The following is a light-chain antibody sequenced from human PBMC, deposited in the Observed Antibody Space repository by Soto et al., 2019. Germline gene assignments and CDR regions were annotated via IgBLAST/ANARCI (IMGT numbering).Light chain of an antibody. CDR3: LQDYNYPYT. CDR1: QGISFD. Sequence: AIQMTQSPSSLSTSVGDRVTITCRASQGISFDVAWYQQKPGKAPKLLIYAASSLQSGVPSRFSGSGSCTDFTLTISSLQHEDFTTYYCLQDYNYPYTFGHGTKLEIK. J-gene: IGKJ2*01. CDR2: AAS. V-gene: IGKV1-6*01.